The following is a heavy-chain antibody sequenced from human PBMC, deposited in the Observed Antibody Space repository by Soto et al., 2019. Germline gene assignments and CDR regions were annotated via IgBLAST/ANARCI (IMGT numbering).Heavy chain of an antibody. CDR2: IYYSGST. J-gene: IGHJ5*02. D-gene: IGHD3-10*01. V-gene: IGHV4-31*03. CDR3: ARVYYYGSGSYIFDP. CDR1: GGSISSGGYY. Sequence: SQTLSLPCTVSGGSISSGGYYWSWIRQHPGKGLEWIGYIYYSGSTYYNPSLKSRVTISVDTSKNQFSLKLSSVTAADTAVYYCARVYYYGSGSYIFDPWGQGTLVTVSS.